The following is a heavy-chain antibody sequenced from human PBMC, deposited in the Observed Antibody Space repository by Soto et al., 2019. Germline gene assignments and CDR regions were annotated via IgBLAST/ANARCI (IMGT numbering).Heavy chain of an antibody. Sequence: QVQLVESGGGVVQPGRSLRLSCAASGFTFSSYGMHWVRQAPGKGLEWVAVISYDGSNKYYADSVKGRFTISRDNSKNTLYLQMNSLRAEDTAVYYCAKWGGYCSGGSCYYYYGMDVWGQGTTVTVSS. CDR2: ISYDGSNK. CDR1: GFTFSSYG. D-gene: IGHD2-15*01. CDR3: AKWGGYCSGGSCYYYYGMDV. J-gene: IGHJ6*02. V-gene: IGHV3-30*18.